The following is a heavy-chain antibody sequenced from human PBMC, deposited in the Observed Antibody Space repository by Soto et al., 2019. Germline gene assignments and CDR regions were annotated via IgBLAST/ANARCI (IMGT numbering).Heavy chain of an antibody. CDR1: GFTFSSYA. V-gene: IGHV3-30-3*01. D-gene: IGHD1-20*01. Sequence: QVQLVESGGGVVQPGRSLRLSCAASGFTFSSYAMHWVRQAPGKGLEWVAVISHDGSNKYYADSVKGRFTISRDNSKNTLYLQMNSLRAEDTAVYYCARPALTGIGWFDPWGQGTLVTVSS. CDR3: ARPALTGIGWFDP. CDR2: ISHDGSNK. J-gene: IGHJ5*02.